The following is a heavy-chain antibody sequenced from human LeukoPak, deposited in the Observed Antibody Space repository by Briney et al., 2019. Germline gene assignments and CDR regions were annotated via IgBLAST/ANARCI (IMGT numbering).Heavy chain of an antibody. CDR1: GYTFTSHD. CDR2: MNPNSGNT. D-gene: IGHD4-23*01. J-gene: IGHJ3*02. V-gene: IGHV1-8*03. Sequence: ASVKVSCKASGYTFTSHDINWVRQATGQGLEWMGWMNPNSGNTGYAQKFQGRVTITRNNSISTVYMELSSLRSEDTAVYYCARRLGLRWDLQAFDIWGQGTIVTVPS. CDR3: ARRLGLRWDLQAFDI.